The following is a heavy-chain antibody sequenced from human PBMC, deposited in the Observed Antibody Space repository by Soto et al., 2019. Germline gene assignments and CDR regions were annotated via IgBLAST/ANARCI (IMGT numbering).Heavy chain of an antibody. D-gene: IGHD6-19*01. J-gene: IGHJ4*02. V-gene: IGHV3-48*02. CDR3: ARDYVRAVAGLLSSY. CDR2: ISSSSSTI. CDR1: GFTFSNYS. Sequence: GGSLRLSWAASGFTFSNYSMNLVRQAQGKGLEWVSYISSSSSTIYYADSVKGRFTISRDNAKNSLYLQMSSLRDEDTAVYYCARDYVRAVAGLLSSYWGQGTLVTVSS.